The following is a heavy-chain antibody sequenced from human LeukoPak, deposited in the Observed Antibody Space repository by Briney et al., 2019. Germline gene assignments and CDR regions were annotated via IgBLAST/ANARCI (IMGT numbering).Heavy chain of an antibody. CDR3: ARQRMYKQLVSHFDY. CDR2: IYYGGST. J-gene: IGHJ4*02. V-gene: IGHV4-39*01. CDR1: GGSISSSSYY. D-gene: IGHD6-6*01. Sequence: SETLSLTCTVSGGSISSSSYYWGWIRQPPGKGLEWIGSIYYGGSTYYNPSLKSRVTISVDTSKNQFSLKLSSVTAADTAVYYCARQRMYKQLVSHFDYWGQGTLVTVSS.